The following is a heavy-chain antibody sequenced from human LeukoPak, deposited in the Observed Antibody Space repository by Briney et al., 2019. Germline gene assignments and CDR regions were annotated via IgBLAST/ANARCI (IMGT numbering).Heavy chain of an antibody. V-gene: IGHV1-2*02. CDR2: INPNSGGT. CDR1: GYTFTGYY. J-gene: IGHJ1*01. D-gene: IGHD6-13*01. Sequence: ASVKVSCKASGYTFTGYYMHWVRQAPGQGLEWMGWINPNSGGTNYAQKFQGRVTMTRDTSISTAYMELSRLRSDDTAVYYCARGGVGYSSSWYYFQHWGQGTLVAVSS. CDR3: ARGGVGYSSSWYYFQH.